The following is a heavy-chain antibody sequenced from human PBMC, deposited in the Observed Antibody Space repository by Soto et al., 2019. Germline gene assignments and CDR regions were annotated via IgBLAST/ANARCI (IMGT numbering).Heavy chain of an antibody. CDR2: IISMVGTP. CDR3: ATDGWSTASSAYNFFMDV. Sequence: QAQLVQSGAEVKRPGSSVKVSCKASGDTFSSYSISWVRQAPGQGLEWMGRIISMVGTPNYAQKFQDRVTLSAETSARTAYMLLNSLIADDTAVYYCATDGWSTASSAYNFFMDVWGKGTPVTVSS. D-gene: IGHD2-15*01. J-gene: IGHJ6*03. V-gene: IGHV1-69*08. CDR1: GDTFSSYS.